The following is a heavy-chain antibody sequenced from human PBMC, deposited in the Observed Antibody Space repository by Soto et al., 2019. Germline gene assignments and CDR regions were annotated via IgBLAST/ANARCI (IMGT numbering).Heavy chain of an antibody. D-gene: IGHD2-8*01. CDR1: GYTFTSYD. CDR3: ARGCRSNGVCYTEAGSDY. J-gene: IGHJ4*02. V-gene: IGHV1-8*01. CDR2: MNPNSGNT. Sequence: TSVKVSCKASGYTFTSYDINCVRHATGQGLEWMGWMNPNSGNTGYAQKFQGRVTMTRNTSISTAYMELSSLRSEDTAVYYCARGCRSNGVCYTEAGSDYWGQGTLVTVSS.